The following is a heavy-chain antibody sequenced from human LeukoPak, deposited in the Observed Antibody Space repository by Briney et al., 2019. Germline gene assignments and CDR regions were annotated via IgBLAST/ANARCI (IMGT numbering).Heavy chain of an antibody. V-gene: IGHV3-21*01. J-gene: IGHJ3*02. CDR2: ISSSSSYI. D-gene: IGHD3-22*01. CDR3: ARDGDYYDSRGDAFDI. Sequence: PGGSLRLSCAASGFIFSSYSMSWVRQAPGKGLEWVSSISSSSSYIYYADSVKGRFTISRDNAKNSLYLQMNSLRAEDTAVYYCARDGDYYDSRGDAFDIWGQGATVTVAS. CDR1: GFIFSSYS.